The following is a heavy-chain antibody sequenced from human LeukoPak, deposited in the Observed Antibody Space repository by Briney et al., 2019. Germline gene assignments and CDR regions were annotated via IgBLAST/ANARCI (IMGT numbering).Heavy chain of an antibody. V-gene: IGHV1-8*01. CDR1: GYTFTSYD. J-gene: IGHJ6*03. Sequence: GASVKVSCKASGYTFTSYDINWVRQATGQGLEWMGWMNPNSGNTGYAQKFQGRVTMTRNTSISTAYMELSSLRSEDTAVYYCARGRLDEFSSSWYEFPLLTYYYYYYMDVWGKGTTVTVSS. CDR3: ARGRLDEFSSSWYEFPLLTYYYYYYMDV. CDR2: MNPNSGNT. D-gene: IGHD6-13*01.